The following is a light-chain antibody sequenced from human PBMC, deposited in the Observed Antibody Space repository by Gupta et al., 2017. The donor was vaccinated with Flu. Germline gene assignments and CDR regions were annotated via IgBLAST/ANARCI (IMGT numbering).Light chain of an antibody. J-gene: IGKJ1*01. V-gene: IGKV4-1*01. CDR1: QNVLYSSTNKNY. CDR3: QLYVSSPGWT. CDR2: WAS. Sequence: IVMTQSPDSLAVSLGERATINCKSSQNVLYSSTNKNYLAWYQQKPGQPPKLLIYWASTRDFGVPDRFSGSGSGTDFTLTISGLQAEDVAVYYCQLYVSSPGWTFGQGTKVEIK.